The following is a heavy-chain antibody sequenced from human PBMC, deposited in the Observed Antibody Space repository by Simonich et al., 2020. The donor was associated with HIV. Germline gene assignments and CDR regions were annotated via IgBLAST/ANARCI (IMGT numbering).Heavy chain of an antibody. J-gene: IGHJ3*02. CDR3: ARDLVGSAFDI. CDR2: VNSDGRST. V-gene: IGHV3-74*01. Sequence: EVQLVESGGDLVQPGGSLRLSCAASGFTFMTYWMHWVRQAPGKGLVWVSRVNSDGRSTNYADSVKGRFTISRDNAKNTLYLQMNSLRAEDTAVYYCARDLVGSAFDIWGQGTMVTVSS. CDR1: GFTFMTYW. D-gene: IGHD2-8*02.